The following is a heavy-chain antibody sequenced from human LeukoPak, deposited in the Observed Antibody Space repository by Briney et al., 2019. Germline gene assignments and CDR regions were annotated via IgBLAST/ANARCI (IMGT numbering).Heavy chain of an antibody. V-gene: IGHV7-4-1*02. CDR1: GYTFTDYA. CDR2: INTNTGNP. CDR3: AKLGYCSGGSCYLTQLDY. Sequence: ASVKVSCKASGYTFTDYAMNWVRQAPGQGLEWMGWINTNTGNPTYAQGFTGRFVFSLDTSVSTAYLQISSLKAEDTAVYYCAKLGYCSGGSCYLTQLDYWGQGTLVTVSS. J-gene: IGHJ4*02. D-gene: IGHD2-15*01.